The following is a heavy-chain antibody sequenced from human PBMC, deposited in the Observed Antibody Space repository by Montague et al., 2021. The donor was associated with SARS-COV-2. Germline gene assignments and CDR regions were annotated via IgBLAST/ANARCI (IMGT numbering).Heavy chain of an antibody. J-gene: IGHJ6*04. V-gene: IGHV6-1*01. Sequence: CAISGDSVSSNSAAWNWIRQSPSRGLEWLGRTYYRSKWYNDYAVSVKSRITINPDTSKNQFSLQLNSVTPEDTAVYYCARGIWFGELLTGYYYYGMDIWGKGTTVTGSS. CDR3: ARGIWFGELLTGYYYYGMDI. D-gene: IGHD3-10*01. CDR2: TYYRSKWYN. CDR1: GDSVSSNSAA.